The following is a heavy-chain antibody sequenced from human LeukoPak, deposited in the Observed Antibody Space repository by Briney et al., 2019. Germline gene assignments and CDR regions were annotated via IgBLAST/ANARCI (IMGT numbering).Heavy chain of an antibody. CDR2: ISWDGGST. V-gene: IGHV3-43D*04. CDR3: AKDGGYDFWSGYSKYYYYYMDV. D-gene: IGHD3-3*01. CDR1: GFTFDDYA. J-gene: IGHJ6*03. Sequence: PGGSLRLSCAASGFTFDDYAMHWVRQAPGKGLESVSLISWDGGSTYYADSVKGRFTISRDNSKNSLYLQMNSLRAEDTALYYCAKDGGYDFWSGYSKYYYYYMDVWGKGTTVTVSS.